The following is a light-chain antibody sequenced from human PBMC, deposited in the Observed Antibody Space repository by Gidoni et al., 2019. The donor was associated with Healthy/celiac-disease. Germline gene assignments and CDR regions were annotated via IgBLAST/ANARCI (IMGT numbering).Light chain of an antibody. CDR2: GAS. CDR1: QSGSSSY. Sequence: EIVLTQSPGTLSLYPGERATISCRASQSGSSSYLAWYQQKPGQAPRLLIYGASSRATGIPDRFSGSGSGTDFTLTISRLEPEDFAVDYCQQYGSSPSTFGQGTKVEIK. J-gene: IGKJ1*01. V-gene: IGKV3-20*01. CDR3: QQYGSSPST.